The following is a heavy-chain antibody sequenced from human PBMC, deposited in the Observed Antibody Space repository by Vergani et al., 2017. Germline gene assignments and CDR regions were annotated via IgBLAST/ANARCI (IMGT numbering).Heavy chain of an antibody. CDR2: IYYSGST. J-gene: IGHJ6*02. D-gene: IGHD6-19*01. Sequence: QVQLQESGPGLVKPSETLSLTCTVSGGSVSSGSYYWSWIRQPPGKGLEWIGYIYYSGSTNYNPSLKSRVTISVDTSKNQFSLKLSSVTAADTAVYYCARWGAVAGPSLEAYGMDVWGQGTTVTVSS. CDR1: GGSVSSGSYY. CDR3: ARWGAVAGPSLEAYGMDV. V-gene: IGHV4-61*01.